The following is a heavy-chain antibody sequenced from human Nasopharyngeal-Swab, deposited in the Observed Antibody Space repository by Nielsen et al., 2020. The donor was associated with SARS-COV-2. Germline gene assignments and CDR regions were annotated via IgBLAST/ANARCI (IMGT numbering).Heavy chain of an antibody. CDR2: INAGNGNT. Sequence: ASAKVSCKASGYTFTSYAMHWVRQAPEQRLEWMGWINAGNGNTKYSQKFQGRVTITRDTSASTAYMELSSLRSEDTPVYYCARGIAAAGTLDYWGQGTLVTVSS. D-gene: IGHD6-13*01. CDR1: GYTFTSYA. CDR3: ARGIAAAGTLDY. V-gene: IGHV1-3*01. J-gene: IGHJ4*02.